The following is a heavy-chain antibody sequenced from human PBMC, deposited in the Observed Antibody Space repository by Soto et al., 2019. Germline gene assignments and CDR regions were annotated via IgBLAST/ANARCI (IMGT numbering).Heavy chain of an antibody. J-gene: IGHJ4*02. Sequence: SETLSLTCAVSLYSISSGYYWAWIRQPPGKGLEWIGSIYHSGNIYYNPSLKSRLTSSVDTSKNQFSLRLSHVTAADTAVYYCARAIRGFSQGFGYWGQGALVTV. CDR1: LYSISSGYY. D-gene: IGHD5-12*01. CDR3: ARAIRGFSQGFGY. V-gene: IGHV4-38-2*01. CDR2: IYHSGNI.